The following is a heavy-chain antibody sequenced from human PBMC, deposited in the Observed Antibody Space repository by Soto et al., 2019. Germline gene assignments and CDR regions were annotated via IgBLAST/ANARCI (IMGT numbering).Heavy chain of an antibody. CDR2: SIPIFGTA. CDR3: AHSSPAWLEWLLLTFDY. D-gene: IGHD3-3*01. J-gene: IGHJ4*02. Sequence: QVQLVQSGAEVKKPGSSVKVSCKASGGTFSSYAISWVRQAPGQGLEWMGGSIPIFGTANYAQKFQGRVTITADESTSTAYMELSSLRSEDTAVYYCAHSSPAWLEWLLLTFDYWGQGTLVTVSS. CDR1: GGTFSSYA. V-gene: IGHV1-69*01.